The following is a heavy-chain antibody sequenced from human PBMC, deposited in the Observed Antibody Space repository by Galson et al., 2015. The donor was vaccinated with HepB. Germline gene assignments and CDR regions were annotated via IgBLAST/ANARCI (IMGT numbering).Heavy chain of an antibody. Sequence: SLRLSCAASGFTFSSYAIHWVRQAPGKGLEWVAVISHDGSNKYYADSVRGRFTISRDNSKNTLYVQMNSLRAEDTAVYYCATEATTSNAFDVWGQGTMVTVSS. CDR3: ATEATTSNAFDV. V-gene: IGHV3-30-3*01. D-gene: IGHD4-17*01. CDR1: GFTFSSYA. CDR2: ISHDGSNK. J-gene: IGHJ3*01.